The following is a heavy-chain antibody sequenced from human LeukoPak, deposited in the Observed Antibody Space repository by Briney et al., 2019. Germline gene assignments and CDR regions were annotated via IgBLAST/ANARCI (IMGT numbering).Heavy chain of an antibody. CDR3: ARDTSTIFGAAGNYYYYYYMDV. CDR2: IKTDGSAK. CDR1: GFTFSRYW. Sequence: PGGSLRLSCSASGFTFSRYWMSWVRQAPGKGLERVANIKTDGSAKNYVDSVKGRFTISRDNAKNSLYLQMNSLRAEDTAVYYCARDTSTIFGAAGNYYYYYYMDVWGKGTTVTVSS. J-gene: IGHJ6*03. V-gene: IGHV3-7*01. D-gene: IGHD3-3*01.